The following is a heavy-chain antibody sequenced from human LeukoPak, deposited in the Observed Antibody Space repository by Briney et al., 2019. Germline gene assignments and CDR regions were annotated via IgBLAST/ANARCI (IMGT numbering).Heavy chain of an antibody. Sequence: SVKVSCKASGGTFSSYAISWVRQAPGQGLEWMGGIIPIFGTANYAQKFQGRVTITADESTSTAYMELSSLRSEDTAVYYCASLGYSSGYSVDYWGQGTLVTVSS. CDR2: IIPIFGTA. V-gene: IGHV1-69*13. CDR1: GGTFSSYA. D-gene: IGHD3-22*01. CDR3: ASLGYSSGYSVDY. J-gene: IGHJ4*02.